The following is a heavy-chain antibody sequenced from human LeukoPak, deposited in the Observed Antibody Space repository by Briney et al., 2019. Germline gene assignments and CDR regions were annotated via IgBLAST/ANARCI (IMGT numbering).Heavy chain of an antibody. Sequence: SVKVSCKASGGTFSSYAISWVRQAPGQGLEWMGGIIPIFGTANYAQKFQGRVTITADESTSTAYMELSSLRSEDTAVYYCARGGYSYDNDPIYYFDYWGQGTLVTVSS. CDR3: ARGGYSYDNDPIYYFDY. D-gene: IGHD5-18*01. J-gene: IGHJ4*02. CDR1: GGTFSSYA. CDR2: IIPIFGTA. V-gene: IGHV1-69*13.